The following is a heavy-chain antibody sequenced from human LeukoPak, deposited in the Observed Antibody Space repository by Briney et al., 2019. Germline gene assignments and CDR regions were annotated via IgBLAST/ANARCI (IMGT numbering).Heavy chain of an antibody. Sequence: GGSLRLSCAASGFTVSNSYMSWVRQAPGKGLEWVSLIHSGGRTYYTDSVKGRFTISRDNSKNTLYLQMNSLRAEDTAVYYCARDSSLSGFLYWGQGTLVTVSS. J-gene: IGHJ4*02. V-gene: IGHV3-53*01. CDR3: ARDSSLSGFLY. D-gene: IGHD3-22*01. CDR1: GFTVSNSY. CDR2: IHSGGRT.